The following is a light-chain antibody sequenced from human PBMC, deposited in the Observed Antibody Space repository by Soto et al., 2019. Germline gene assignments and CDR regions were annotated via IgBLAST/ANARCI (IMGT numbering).Light chain of an antibody. CDR1: QSVSSSY. J-gene: IGKJ5*01. Sequence: EIVLTQSPGTLSLCPGERANLSSRASQSVSSSYLTWYQQKPGQAPRLLIYSASSRATGIPDRFSGSGSGTDFTLTISRLEPEDFAVYYCQQYGSSLSTTFGQGTRLEIK. CDR2: SAS. CDR3: QQYGSSLSTT. V-gene: IGKV3-20*01.